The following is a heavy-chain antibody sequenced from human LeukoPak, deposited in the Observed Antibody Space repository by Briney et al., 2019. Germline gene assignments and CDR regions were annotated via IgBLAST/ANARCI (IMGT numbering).Heavy chain of an antibody. CDR3: ARDRDDSSGYYRETLFDY. V-gene: IGHV1-2*02. D-gene: IGHD3-22*01. CDR2: INPNSGGT. J-gene: IGHJ4*02. CDR1: GYTFTGYY. Sequence: ASVKVSCKASGYTFTGYYMHWVRQAPGQGLEWMGWINPNSGGTNYAQKFQGRATMTRDTSISTAYMELSRLRSDDTAVYYCARDRDDSSGYYRETLFDYWGQGTLVTVSS.